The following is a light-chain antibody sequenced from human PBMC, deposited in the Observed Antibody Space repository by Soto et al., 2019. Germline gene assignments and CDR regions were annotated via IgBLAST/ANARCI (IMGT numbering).Light chain of an antibody. J-gene: IGKJ1*01. Sequence: EIVMTQSPATLSVSPGERATLSCRASQSVSSSLAWYQQKPGQAPRLLIYGASTRATGIPARFSGSGSGTDFTLTISSLQSEDFALYGCQQYTNRPWTFGQGTKVEIK. CDR2: GAS. CDR1: QSVSSS. CDR3: QQYTNRPWT. V-gene: IGKV3-15*01.